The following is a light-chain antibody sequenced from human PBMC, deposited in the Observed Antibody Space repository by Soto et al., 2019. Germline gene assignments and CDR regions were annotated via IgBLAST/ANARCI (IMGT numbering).Light chain of an antibody. Sequence: EIVLTQSPATLSLSPGDRATLSCRASQSVDRYLAWYHEKPGQAPRLLIYDTSDRATGIPDRFSGSVSGTDFTLTSSSVEPEDFAVYYCQQGSNWYTFGQGTKLEIK. CDR2: DTS. CDR3: QQGSNWYT. CDR1: QSVDRY. V-gene: IGKV3-11*01. J-gene: IGKJ2*01.